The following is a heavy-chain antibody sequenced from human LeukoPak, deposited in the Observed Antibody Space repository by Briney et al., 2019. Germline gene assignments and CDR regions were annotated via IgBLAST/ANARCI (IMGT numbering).Heavy chain of an antibody. CDR3: ARDHVVVAANTFDY. Sequence: GGSLRLSCAASGFTFSTYAMHWVRQAPGKELEWVSVISYDGNNKYYADSVKGRFTISRDNSKNTLYLQMNSLRAEDTAVYYCARDHVVVAANTFDYWGQGTLVTVSS. CDR2: ISYDGNNK. V-gene: IGHV3-30-3*01. J-gene: IGHJ4*02. D-gene: IGHD2-2*01. CDR1: GFTFSTYA.